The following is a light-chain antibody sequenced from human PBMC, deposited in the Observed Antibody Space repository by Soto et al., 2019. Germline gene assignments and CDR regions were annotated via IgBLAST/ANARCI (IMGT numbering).Light chain of an antibody. J-gene: IGLJ3*02. CDR1: SSNIGSNT. V-gene: IGLV1-44*01. Sequence: QSVLTQPPSASGTPGQRVTISCSGSSSNIGSNTVNWYQQLPGTAPKLLIYSNNQRPSGVPDRFSGSKSGTSASLAISGLQSEDEADYYCCSYAGRYNWVFGGGTKLTVL. CDR2: SNN. CDR3: CSYAGRYNWV.